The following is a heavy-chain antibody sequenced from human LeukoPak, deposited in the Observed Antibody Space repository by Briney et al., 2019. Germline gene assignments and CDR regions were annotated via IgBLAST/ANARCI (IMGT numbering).Heavy chain of an antibody. Sequence: EESLKISCKGSGYSFTSYWISWVRQMPGKGLEWMGIIYPGDSDTRYSPSFQGQVTISADKSISTAYLQWSSLKASDTAMYYCARHLPLRTVAVAGGVDYYYYGMDVWGQGTTVTVSS. CDR3: ARHLPLRTVAVAGGVDYYYYGMDV. D-gene: IGHD6-19*01. J-gene: IGHJ6*02. CDR2: IYPGDSDT. CDR1: GYSFTSYW. V-gene: IGHV5-51*01.